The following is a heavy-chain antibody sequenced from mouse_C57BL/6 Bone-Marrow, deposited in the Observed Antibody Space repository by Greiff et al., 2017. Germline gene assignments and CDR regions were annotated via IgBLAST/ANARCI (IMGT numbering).Heavy chain of an antibody. D-gene: IGHD1-1*01. CDR1: GYTFTSYW. Sequence: VQLQQPGAELVRPGSSVKLSCKASGYTFTSYWMDWVKQRPGQGLEWIGNIYPSDSETHYNQKFKDKATLTVDKSSSTAYMQLSSLTSEDSAVCYCARRGYYYGSSYDAMDYWGQGTSVTVSS. V-gene: IGHV1-61*01. CDR2: IYPSDSET. CDR3: ARRGYYYGSSYDAMDY. J-gene: IGHJ4*01.